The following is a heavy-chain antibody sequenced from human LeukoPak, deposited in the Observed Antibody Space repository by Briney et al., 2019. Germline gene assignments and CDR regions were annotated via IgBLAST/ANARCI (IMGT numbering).Heavy chain of an antibody. CDR1: GGFLRSFY. J-gene: IGHJ5*02. Sequence: SETLSLTCTVSGGFLRSFYWSWIRQPPGKGPEWIGFAFPTGTTNYNPSLRSRVAMSVDMSENQFSLKLSSVTAADTAVYYCARNGNYGLGWFDPWGQGTLVTVSS. CDR3: ARNGNYGLGWFDP. CDR2: AFPTGTT. V-gene: IGHV4-4*09. D-gene: IGHD3-16*01.